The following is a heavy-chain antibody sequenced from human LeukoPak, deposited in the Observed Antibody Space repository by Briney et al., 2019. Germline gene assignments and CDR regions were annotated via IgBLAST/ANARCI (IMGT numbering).Heavy chain of an antibody. V-gene: IGHV3-74*01. D-gene: IGHD4-17*01. CDR3: VKESGPYGAFDI. CDR2: IIGDGSST. Sequence: PGGSLRLSCAASGFTFSGYWMHWVRQAPGKGLEWVSRIIGDGSSTSYADSVKGRFTISRDNAKNTLYLQMNSLRAEDTAMYYCVKESGPYGAFDIWGQGTMVTVSS. CDR1: GFTFSGYW. J-gene: IGHJ3*02.